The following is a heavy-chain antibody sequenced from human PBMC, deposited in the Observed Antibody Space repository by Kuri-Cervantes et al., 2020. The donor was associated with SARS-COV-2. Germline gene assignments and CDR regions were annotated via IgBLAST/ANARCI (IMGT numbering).Heavy chain of an antibody. V-gene: IGHV3-53*01. Sequence: GESLKISWAASGFTVSSNYMSWVRQAPGKGLEWVSVSYSGGSTYYADSVKGRFTISRDNSKNTLYLQMNSLRAEDTAVYYCARERGLRGWFDPWGQGTLVTVSS. J-gene: IGHJ5*02. CDR2: SYSGGST. CDR1: GFTVSSNY. CDR3: ARERGLRGWFDP.